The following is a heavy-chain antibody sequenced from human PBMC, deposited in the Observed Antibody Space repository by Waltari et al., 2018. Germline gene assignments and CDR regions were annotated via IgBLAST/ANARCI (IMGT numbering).Heavy chain of an antibody. CDR2: LDVEESEI. CDR1: GYTLKEVP. J-gene: IGHJ6*02. V-gene: IGHV1-24*01. D-gene: IGHD2-21*01. CDR3: ATDQRTERPNGYSYYGLDV. Sequence: QVQLVQSGAEVKKPGASVKVSCKILGYTLKEVPRHWVRQAPGKGLEWMASLDVEESEIVYAQNFQGGLTMTEEIALGTAYMELGSLKFEDTAVYYCATDQRTERPNGYSYYGLDVWGQGTAVTVSS.